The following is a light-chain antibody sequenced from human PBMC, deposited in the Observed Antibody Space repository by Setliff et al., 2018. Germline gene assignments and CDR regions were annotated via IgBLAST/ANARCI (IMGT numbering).Light chain of an antibody. J-gene: IGLJ1*01. CDR3: SSYAGGDIYV. Sequence: QSALAQPPSASGSPGQSVTTSCTGTSSDVGTYKLVSWFQQHPGKGPKLVIYEVNRRPSGVPDRFSGSKSGNTASLTVSGLQAEDEADYYCSSYAGGDIYVFGTGTKVTVL. V-gene: IGLV2-8*01. CDR2: EVN. CDR1: SSDVGTYKL.